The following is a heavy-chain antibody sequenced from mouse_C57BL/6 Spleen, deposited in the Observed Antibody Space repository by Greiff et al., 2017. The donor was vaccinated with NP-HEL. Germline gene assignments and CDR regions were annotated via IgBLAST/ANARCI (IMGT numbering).Heavy chain of an antibody. J-gene: IGHJ1*03. D-gene: IGHD1-1*01. CDR1: GYTFTDYN. V-gene: IGHV1-18*01. CDR2: INPNNGGT. CDR3: ARRGYYGSRSYRYFDV. Sequence: VQLQQSGPELVKPGASVKIPCKASGYTFTDYNMDWVKQSHGKSLEWIGDINPNNGGTIYNQKFKGKATWTVDKSSSTAFMELRSLTSEDTAVYYCARRGYYGSRSYRYFDVWGTGTTVTVSA.